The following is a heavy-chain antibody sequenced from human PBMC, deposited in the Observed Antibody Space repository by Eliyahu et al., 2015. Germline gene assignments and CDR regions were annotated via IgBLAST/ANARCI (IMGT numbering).Heavy chain of an antibody. V-gene: IGHV1-18*01. J-gene: IGHJ3*02. D-gene: IGHD2-15*01. CDR2: ISAYNGNT. CDR1: GYTFTSYG. Sequence: QVQLVQSGAEVKKHGGSVKVLCKXXGYTFTSYGISWVRQAXGQGLEWMGWISAYNGNTNYAQKLQGRVTMTTDTSTSTAYMELRSLRSDDTAVYYCARWVDDAFDIWGQGTMVTVSS. CDR3: ARWVDDAFDI.